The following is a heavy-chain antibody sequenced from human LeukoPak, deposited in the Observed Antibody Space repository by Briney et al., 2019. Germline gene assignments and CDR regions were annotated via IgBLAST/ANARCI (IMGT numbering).Heavy chain of an antibody. V-gene: IGHV4-34*01. J-gene: IGHJ3*02. CDR2: INHSGST. D-gene: IGHD5-12*01. CDR3: ARVGQVHSGYDSTVTTISDAFDI. Sequence: SETLSLTCTVSGGSISSYYWSWIRQPPGKGLEWIGEINHSGSTNYNPSLKSRVTISVDTSKNQFSLKLSSVTAADTAVYYCARVGQVHSGYDSTVTTISDAFDIWGQGTMVTVSS. CDR1: GGSISSYY.